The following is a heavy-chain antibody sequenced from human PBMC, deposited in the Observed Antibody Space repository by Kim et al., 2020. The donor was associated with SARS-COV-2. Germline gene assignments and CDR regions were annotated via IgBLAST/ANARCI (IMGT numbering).Heavy chain of an antibody. J-gene: IGHJ5*02. Sequence: GRFTISRDNSKNTLYLQMNSRRAEDTAVYYCAKVQYGGGDCYPLKGWFDPWGQGTLVTVSS. CDR3: AKVQYGGGDCYPLKGWFDP. D-gene: IGHD2-21*02. V-gene: IGHV3-23*01.